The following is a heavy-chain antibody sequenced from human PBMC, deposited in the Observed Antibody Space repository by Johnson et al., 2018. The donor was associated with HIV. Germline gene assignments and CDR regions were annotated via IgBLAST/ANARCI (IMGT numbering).Heavy chain of an antibody. D-gene: IGHD6-13*01. CDR2: ISSSGSTI. CDR3: ASRGREIVAAGILGAFDI. Sequence: VQLVESGGGVVRPGGSLRLSCAGSGFIFDDYDMTWVRQAPGKGLEWVSYISSSGSTIYYADSVKGRYTISRDNAKNSLHLQMNSLRAEDTAVYYCASRGREIVAAGILGAFDIWGQGTMVTVSS. CDR1: GFIFDDYD. V-gene: IGHV3-48*03. J-gene: IGHJ3*02.